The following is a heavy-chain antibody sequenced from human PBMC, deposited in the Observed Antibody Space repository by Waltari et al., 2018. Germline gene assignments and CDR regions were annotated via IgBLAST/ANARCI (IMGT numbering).Heavy chain of an antibody. CDR2: ISYDGSNK. V-gene: IGHV3-30-3*01. J-gene: IGHJ4*02. Sequence: QVQLVESGGGVVQPGRSLRLSCAASGFTFSSYAMHWVRQAPGKGLEWVAVISYDGSNKYYADSVKGRFTISRDNSKNTLYLQMNSLRAEDTAVYYCARGTGMVVIAIPYYFDYWGQGTLVTVSS. CDR1: GFTFSSYA. CDR3: ARGTGMVVIAIPYYFDY. D-gene: IGHD2-21*01.